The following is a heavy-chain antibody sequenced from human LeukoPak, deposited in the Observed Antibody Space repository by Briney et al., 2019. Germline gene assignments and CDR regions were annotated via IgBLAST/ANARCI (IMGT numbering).Heavy chain of an antibody. Sequence: ASVTVSCKASGYTFTGYYMHWVRQAPGQGLEWMGWINPNSGGTNYAQKFQGRVTMTRDTSISTAYMELSRLRSDDTAVYYCARVALDYYGSVLDYWGQGTLVTVSS. D-gene: IGHD3-10*01. V-gene: IGHV1-2*02. CDR2: INPNSGGT. CDR1: GYTFTGYY. J-gene: IGHJ4*02. CDR3: ARVALDYYGSVLDY.